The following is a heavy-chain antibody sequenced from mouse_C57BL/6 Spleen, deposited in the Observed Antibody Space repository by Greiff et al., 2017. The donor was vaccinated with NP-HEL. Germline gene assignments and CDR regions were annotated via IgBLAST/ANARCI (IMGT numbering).Heavy chain of an antibody. D-gene: IGHD1-1*01. Sequence: EVMLVESGAGLVKPGGSLKLSCAASGFTFSSYAMSWVRQTPEKRLEWVAYISSGGDYIYYADTVKGRFTISRDNARNTLYLQMSSLKSEDTAMYYCTRDYYGSSYGDFDVWGTGTTVTVSS. J-gene: IGHJ1*03. CDR1: GFTFSSYA. V-gene: IGHV5-9-1*02. CDR3: TRDYYGSSYGDFDV. CDR2: ISSGGDYI.